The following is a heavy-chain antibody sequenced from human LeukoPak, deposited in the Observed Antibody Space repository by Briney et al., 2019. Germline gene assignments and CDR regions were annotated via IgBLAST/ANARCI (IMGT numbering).Heavy chain of an antibody. CDR3: VRDGDDYNFAY. V-gene: IGHV3-74*01. CDR2: VKRDGTYT. Sequence: GGSLRLSGAPSGFAFGNYWMHWVGQAPGKGLVWVGSVKRDGTYTDYADSVQGRFTISRDNANNTVYLQMYSLRAEDTAAYYCVRDGDDYNFAYWGQGSLVTVSS. D-gene: IGHD5-24*01. J-gene: IGHJ4*02. CDR1: GFAFGNYW.